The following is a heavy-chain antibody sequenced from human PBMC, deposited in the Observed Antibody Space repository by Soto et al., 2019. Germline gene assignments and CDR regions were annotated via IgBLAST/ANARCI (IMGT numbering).Heavy chain of an antibody. Sequence: QVQLVESGGGVVQPGRSLRLSCAASGFTFSSYGMHWVRQAPGKGLEWVAVIWYDGSNKYYADSVKGRFTMSRDNSKNTLYLQMNSLRAEDTAVYYCARRGTMVRGVSYGMDVWGQGTTVTVSS. V-gene: IGHV3-33*01. CDR3: ARRGTMVRGVSYGMDV. CDR2: IWYDGSNK. D-gene: IGHD3-10*01. J-gene: IGHJ6*02. CDR1: GFTFSSYG.